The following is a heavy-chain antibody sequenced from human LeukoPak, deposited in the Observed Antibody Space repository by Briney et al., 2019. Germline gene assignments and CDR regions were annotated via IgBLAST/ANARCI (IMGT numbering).Heavy chain of an antibody. CDR3: ARGPFAPDV. CDR2: INYSGIT. V-gene: IGHV4-34*01. Sequence: LSLTCGVYGGSFRGYYWSWIRQPPGKGLEWIGDINYSGITNYNPSLKSRVTISLDTSENQFSLKVTSVTAADTAVYYCARGPFAPDVWGQGTTVTVSS. J-gene: IGHJ6*02. CDR1: GGSFRGYY.